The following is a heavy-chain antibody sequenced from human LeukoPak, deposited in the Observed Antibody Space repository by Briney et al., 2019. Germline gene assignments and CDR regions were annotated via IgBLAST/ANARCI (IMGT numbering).Heavy chain of an antibody. Sequence: PGGSLRLSCAASGFTFSSYEMNWVRQAPGKGLEWVSYISSSGSTIYYADSVKGRFTISRDNAKNSLYLQMNSLRAEDTAVYYCAREPVGARYYDSSGYLGYWGQGTLVTVSS. V-gene: IGHV3-48*03. CDR2: ISSSGSTI. CDR3: AREPVGARYYDSSGYLGY. D-gene: IGHD3-22*01. CDR1: GFTFSSYE. J-gene: IGHJ4*02.